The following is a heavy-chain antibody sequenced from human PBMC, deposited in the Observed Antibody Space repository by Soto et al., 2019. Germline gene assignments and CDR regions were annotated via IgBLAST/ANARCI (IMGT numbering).Heavy chain of an antibody. V-gene: IGHV4-30-4*01. J-gene: IGHJ6*02. CDR3: GRAHRDLQQLGHYYYSMDV. D-gene: IGHD6-13*01. CDR1: GGSISSGDYY. Sequence: PSETLSLTCTVSGGSISSGDYYWSWIRQPPGKGLEWIGYIHYSGSTYHNPSLKSRVTISVDTSKNQFSLKLTSVTAADTAVYYCGRAHRDLQQLGHYYYSMDVWGQGTTVTVSS. CDR2: IHYSGST.